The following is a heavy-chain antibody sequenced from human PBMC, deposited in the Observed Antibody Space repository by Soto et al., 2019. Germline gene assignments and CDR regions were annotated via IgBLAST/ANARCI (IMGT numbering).Heavy chain of an antibody. V-gene: IGHV3-23*01. D-gene: IGHD6-13*01. CDR1: GFTFSSYA. J-gene: IGHJ4*02. Sequence: PGGSLRLSCAASGFTFSSYAMSWVRQAPGKGLEWVSAISGSGGSTYYADSVKGRFTISRDNSKNTLYLQMNSLRAEDTAVYYCAKCEVAARGARHTETYYFDYWGQGTLVTVSS. CDR2: ISGSGGST. CDR3: AKCEVAARGARHTETYYFDY.